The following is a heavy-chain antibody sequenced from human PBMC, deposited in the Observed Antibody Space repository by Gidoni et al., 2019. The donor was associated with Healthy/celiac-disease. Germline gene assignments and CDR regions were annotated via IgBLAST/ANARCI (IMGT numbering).Heavy chain of an antibody. J-gene: IGHJ4*02. D-gene: IGHD3-22*01. CDR1: GFTFSSYA. CDR3: AKNGHLTQYYYDSSAVFDY. Sequence: EVQLLESGGGLVQPGGSLRLSCAASGFTFSSYAMSWVRQAPGKGLEWVSAISGSGGSTYYADSVKGRFTISRDNSKNTLYLQMNSLRAEDTAVYYCAKNGHLTQYYYDSSAVFDYWGQGTLVTVSS. CDR2: ISGSGGST. V-gene: IGHV3-23*01.